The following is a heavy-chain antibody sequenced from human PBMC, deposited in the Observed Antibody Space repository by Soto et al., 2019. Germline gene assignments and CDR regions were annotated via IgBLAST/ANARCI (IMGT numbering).Heavy chain of an antibody. CDR3: ARFIGSYTRGFDY. CDR1: GLTFSDHY. J-gene: IGHJ4*02. D-gene: IGHD1-26*01. CDR2: SRNKANSYST. V-gene: IGHV3-72*01. Sequence: EVQLVESGGGLVQPGGSLRLSCAASGLTFSDHYMDWVRQAPGKGLEWVGRSRNKANSYSTEYAASVKGRFTISRDESKNSLYLQMNSLKTEDTAVYYCARFIGSYTRGFDYWGQGTLVTVSS.